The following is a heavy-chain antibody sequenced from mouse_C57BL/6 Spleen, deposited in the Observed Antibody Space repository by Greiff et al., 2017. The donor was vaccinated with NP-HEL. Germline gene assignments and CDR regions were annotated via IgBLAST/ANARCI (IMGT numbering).Heavy chain of an antibody. CDR2: IRNKANGYTT. Sequence: EVHLVESGGGLVQPGGSLSLSCAASGFTFTDYYMSWVRQPPGKALEWLGFIRNKANGYTTEYSASVKGRFTISRDNSQSILYLQMNALRAEDSATYYCARFPYGNPHYYAMDYWGQGTSVTVSS. J-gene: IGHJ4*01. D-gene: IGHD2-1*01. V-gene: IGHV7-3*01. CDR3: ARFPYGNPHYYAMDY. CDR1: GFTFTDYY.